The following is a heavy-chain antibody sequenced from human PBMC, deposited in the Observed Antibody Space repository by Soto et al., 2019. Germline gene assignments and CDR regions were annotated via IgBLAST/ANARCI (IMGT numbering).Heavy chain of an antibody. J-gene: IGHJ4*02. V-gene: IGHV3-74*01. CDR1: RFTFSSYW. CDR2: TNSDGSST. D-gene: IGHD4-17*01. Sequence: GGSLRLSCAASRFTFSSYWMHWVRQAPRKGLVWVSRTNSDGSSTSYADSVKGRFTISRDNAKNTLYLQMNSLRAEDTAVYFCARSYFDYGDYSSTNFDYWGQGTLVTVSS. CDR3: ARSYFDYGDYSSTNFDY.